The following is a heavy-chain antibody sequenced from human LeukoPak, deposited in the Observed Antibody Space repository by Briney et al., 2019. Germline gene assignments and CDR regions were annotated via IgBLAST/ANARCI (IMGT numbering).Heavy chain of an antibody. CDR3: ARDHNGALDS. D-gene: IGHD1-14*01. J-gene: IGHJ4*02. CDR2: IGLASGFV. V-gene: IGHV3-21*05. Sequence: GGSLRLSCAASGFTFSDYSMNWVRRAPGRGLEWISYIGLASGFVSYADSVKGRFSISSDTARNSVYLQMSSLRAEDTAVYYCARDHNGALDSWAQGTLVTVSS. CDR1: GFTFSDYS.